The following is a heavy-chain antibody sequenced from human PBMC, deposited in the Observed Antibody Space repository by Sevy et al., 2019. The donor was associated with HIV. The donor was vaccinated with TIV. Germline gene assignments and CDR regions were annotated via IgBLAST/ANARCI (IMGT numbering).Heavy chain of an antibody. CDR2: INPNSRGT. V-gene: IGHV1-2*02. CDR1: GYTFTGYY. D-gene: IGHD2-2*01. CDR3: SSPGRVGPFSGMDV. J-gene: IGHJ6*02. Sequence: GTVKVSCKASGYTFTGYYMHWVRQAPRQGLERMGWINPNSRGTNYAQKFQGRVTMTRDTSISTAYMELSRLRSDDTAVYYCSSPGRVGPFSGMDVWGQGTTVNVSS.